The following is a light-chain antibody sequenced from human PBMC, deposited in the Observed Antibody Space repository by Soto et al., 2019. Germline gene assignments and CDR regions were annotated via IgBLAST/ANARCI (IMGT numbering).Light chain of an antibody. CDR1: QTISSW. Sequence: DIPMTQSPSTLSGSVVDRVTITCRASQTISSWLAWYQQKPGKAPKLLIYKASTLKSGVPSRFSGSGSGTEFTLTISSLQPDDFATYYCQQYNSYSFTFGPGTKVDIK. CDR2: KAS. J-gene: IGKJ3*01. CDR3: QQYNSYSFT. V-gene: IGKV1-5*03.